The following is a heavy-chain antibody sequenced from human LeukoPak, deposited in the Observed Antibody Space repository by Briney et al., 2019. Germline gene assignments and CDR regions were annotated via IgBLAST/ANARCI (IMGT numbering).Heavy chain of an antibody. Sequence: SETLSLTCTVSGGSISSYYWSWIRQPAGKGLEWIGSIYYSGSTYYNPSLKSRVTISVDTSKNQFSLKLSSVTAADTAVYYCAELGITMIGGVWGKGTTVTISS. CDR2: IYYSGST. V-gene: IGHV4-59*05. D-gene: IGHD3-10*02. CDR3: AELGITMIGGV. J-gene: IGHJ6*04. CDR1: GGSISSYY.